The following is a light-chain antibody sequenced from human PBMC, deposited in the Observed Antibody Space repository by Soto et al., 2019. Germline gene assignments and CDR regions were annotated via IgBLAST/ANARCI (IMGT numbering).Light chain of an antibody. CDR1: STDIGSYNR. CDR3: SSYATSTTLV. V-gene: IGLV2-18*03. J-gene: IGLJ2*01. Sequence: QSVLTQPPSVSGSPGQSVTISCTGSSTDIGSYNRVSWYQQPPGTAPKLLIYEVSNRTSGVPDRFSGSKSGHTASLTTSGLQAEDEADYYCSSYATSTTLVFGGGTKLPVL. CDR2: EVS.